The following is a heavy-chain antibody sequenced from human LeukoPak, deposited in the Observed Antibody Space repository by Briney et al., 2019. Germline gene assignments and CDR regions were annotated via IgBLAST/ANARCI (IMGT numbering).Heavy chain of an antibody. J-gene: IGHJ4*02. D-gene: IGHD3-10*01. CDR1: GFTLSNYA. CDR3: VKDRTGTYTLDY. CDR2: ISDDGSRQ. Sequence: GGALRLSCAATGFTLSNYAIHWGRQAPGKGLEWVAFISDDGSRQHYADSVKGRFTNSRDNSKNTLNLQMNSLRAEDTAVYYCVKDRTGTYTLDYWGQGTLVTVSS. V-gene: IGHV3-30-3*01.